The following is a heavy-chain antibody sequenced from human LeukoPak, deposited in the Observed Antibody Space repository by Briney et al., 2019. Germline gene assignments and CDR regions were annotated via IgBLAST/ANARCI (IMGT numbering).Heavy chain of an antibody. CDR2: FDPEDGET. J-gene: IGHJ5*02. D-gene: IGHD3-22*01. CDR3: ATVFIYYDSSGRSWFDP. V-gene: IGHV1-24*01. CDR1: GYTLTELS. Sequence: GASVKVPCKVSGYTLTELSMHWVRQAPGKGLEWMGGFDPEDGETIYAQKFQGRVTMTEDTSTDTAYMELSSLRSEDTAAYYCATVFIYYDSSGRSWFDPWGQGTLVTVSS.